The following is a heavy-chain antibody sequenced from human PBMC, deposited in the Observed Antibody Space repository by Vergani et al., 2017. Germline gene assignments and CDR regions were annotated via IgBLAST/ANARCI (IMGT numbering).Heavy chain of an antibody. J-gene: IGHJ4*02. V-gene: IGHV4-38-2*02. D-gene: IGHD5-18*01. CDR2: IYHSGSN. Sequence: QVQLQESGPGLAKPSETLSLTCTVSGYSISSGYYWGWIRQPPGKGLEWIGSIYHSGSNYYNPSLKSRVTISVDTSKNQFSLKLSSVTAADTAVYYCARVGIQLWLNDYWGQGTLVTVSS. CDR1: GYSISSGYY. CDR3: ARVGIQLWLNDY.